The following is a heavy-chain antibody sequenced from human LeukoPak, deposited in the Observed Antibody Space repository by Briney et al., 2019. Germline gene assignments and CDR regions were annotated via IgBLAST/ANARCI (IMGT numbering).Heavy chain of an antibody. Sequence: GGSLRLSCAASGFTFSSYAMTWVRQAPGKGLEWVSSISGSGVNTYYADSVKGRFTISRDNSENTLYLQMNSLGDEDTAVYYCAKSRGYYYDSSGYPNYFDYWGKGNLVPVSS. CDR2: ISGSGVNT. CDR1: GFTFSSYA. D-gene: IGHD3-22*01. V-gene: IGHV3-23*01. CDR3: AKSRGYYYDSSGYPNYFDY. J-gene: IGHJ4*02.